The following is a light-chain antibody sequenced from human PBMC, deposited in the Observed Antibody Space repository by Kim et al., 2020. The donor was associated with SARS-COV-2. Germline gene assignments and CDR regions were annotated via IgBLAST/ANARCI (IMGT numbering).Light chain of an antibody. CDR3: QAWDSSTWV. V-gene: IGLV3-1*01. Sequence: VSPGQTASITGAGDKLGDKYACWYQQKPGQSPVLVIDQDSERPSGIPERFSGSNSGNTATLTIRGTQAMDEADYYCQAWDSSTWVFGGGTQLTVL. J-gene: IGLJ3*02. CDR2: QDS. CDR1: KLGDKY.